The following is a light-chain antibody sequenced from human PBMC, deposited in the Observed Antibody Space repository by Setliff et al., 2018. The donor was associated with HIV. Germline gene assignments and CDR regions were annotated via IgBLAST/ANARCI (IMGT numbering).Light chain of an antibody. CDR3: CSYTSSSTSV. J-gene: IGLJ1*01. CDR1: SCDVGDYNY. CDR2: DVN. V-gene: IGLV2-14*03. Sequence: QSALDQPASVSGSPGQSITISCTGTSCDVGDYNYVAWYQQHPGKAPRLIIYDVNKRPSGVSNRFSGSKSGNTASLTISGLQVEDEGDYYCCSYTSSSTSVFGTGTKVTVL.